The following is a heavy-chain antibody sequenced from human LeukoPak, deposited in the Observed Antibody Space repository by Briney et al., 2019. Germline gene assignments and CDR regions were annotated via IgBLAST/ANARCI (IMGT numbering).Heavy chain of an antibody. Sequence: PGGSLRLSCAASGFTFSSYAMHWVRQAPGKGLEWVAVISYDGSNKYYADSVKGRFTISRDNSKNTLYLQMNSLRAEDTAVYYCAKDRLRPAAPFDYWGQGTLVTVSS. CDR3: AKDRLRPAAPFDY. J-gene: IGHJ4*02. CDR2: ISYDGSNK. CDR1: GFTFSSYA. V-gene: IGHV3-30-3*01. D-gene: IGHD2-2*01.